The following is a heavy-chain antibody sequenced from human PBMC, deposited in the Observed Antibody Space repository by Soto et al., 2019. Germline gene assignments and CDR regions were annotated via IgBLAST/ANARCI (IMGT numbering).Heavy chain of an antibody. V-gene: IGHV4-30-4*01. CDR2: IYYSGST. Sequence: LSLTCTVSGGSISSGDYYLSWIRQPPWKGLEWIGYIYYSGSTYYNPSLKSRVTISVDTSKNQFSLKLSSVTAADTAVYYCARGWDGGVNYYYYYGMDVWGQGTTVTVSS. J-gene: IGHJ6*02. CDR1: GGSISSGDYY. D-gene: IGHD3-3*01. CDR3: ARGWDGGVNYYYYYGMDV.